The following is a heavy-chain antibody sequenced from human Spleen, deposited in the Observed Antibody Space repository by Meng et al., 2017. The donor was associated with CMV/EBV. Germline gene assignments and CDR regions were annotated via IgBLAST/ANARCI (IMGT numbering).Heavy chain of an antibody. CDR1: GGSISSYY. V-gene: IGHV4-59*01. J-gene: IGHJ4*02. Sequence: SETLSLTCTVSGGSISSYYWSWIRQPPGKGLEWIGYIYYSGSTNYNPSLKSRVTISVDTSKNQFSLKLSSVTAADTAVYYCARGRAGGVALGDYWGQGTLVTVSS. CDR2: IYYSGST. D-gene: IGHD3-16*01. CDR3: ARGRAGGVALGDY.